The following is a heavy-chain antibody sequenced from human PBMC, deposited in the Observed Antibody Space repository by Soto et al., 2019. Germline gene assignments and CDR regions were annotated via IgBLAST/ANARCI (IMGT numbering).Heavy chain of an antibody. Sequence: EVQLVESGGGLVQPGGSLRLSCAASGFTFSSYWMHWVRQAPGKGLLWVSQIKPDGSWTSYADSVKGRFTVSRDNAKNTMFLQMNSLRAEDTAVYYCARSALPYAFEIRGQGTMVTVSS. CDR1: GFTFSSYW. J-gene: IGHJ3*02. CDR2: IKPDGSWT. V-gene: IGHV3-74*01. CDR3: ARSALPYAFEI. D-gene: IGHD2-15*01.